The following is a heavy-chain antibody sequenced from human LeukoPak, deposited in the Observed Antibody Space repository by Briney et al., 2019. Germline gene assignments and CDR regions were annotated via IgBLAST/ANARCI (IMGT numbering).Heavy chain of an antibody. CDR3: AKTPLWRFSDYDSDY. D-gene: IGHD5-12*01. CDR1: GLTFSSYW. V-gene: IGHV3-7*01. Sequence: GGSLRLSCAASGLTFSSYWMSWVRQAPGKGLEWVANIKQDGSETYYVDSVKGRFTISRNNAKNSLYLQMNSLRAEDTAVYYCAKTPLWRFSDYDSDYWGQGTLVTVS. J-gene: IGHJ4*02. CDR2: IKQDGSET.